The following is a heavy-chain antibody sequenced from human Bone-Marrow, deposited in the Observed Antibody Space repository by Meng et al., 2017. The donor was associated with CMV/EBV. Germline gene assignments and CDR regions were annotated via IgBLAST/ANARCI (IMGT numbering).Heavy chain of an antibody. Sequence: ASVTVSCKASGYTFPDYYVHWVRQAPGQGLEWMGIINPNGGSTGYAQRFLGRNTMTSDTSTRRVYMELSSLRSEDTAVYYCARSFHYDSTGDERRQIPDFWGQGTLVTVSS. CDR1: GYTFPDYY. D-gene: IGHD3-22*01. J-gene: IGHJ4*02. V-gene: IGHV1-46*01. CDR3: ARSFHYDSTGDERRQIPDF. CDR2: INPNGGST.